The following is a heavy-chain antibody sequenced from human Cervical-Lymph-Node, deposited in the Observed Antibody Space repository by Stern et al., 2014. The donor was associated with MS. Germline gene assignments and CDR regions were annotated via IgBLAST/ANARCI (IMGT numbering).Heavy chain of an antibody. J-gene: IGHJ4*02. D-gene: IGHD1-26*01. CDR3: AKVLEGTVGATRPFDY. CDR1: GFTFGGYG. CDR2: ISWDSNTI. V-gene: IGHV3-9*01. Sequence: VQLVESGGGLVQPGRSLRLSCAASGFTFGGYGMHWVRQVPGKGLEWVSGISWDSNTIDYADSVRGRFTISRDNAKNSLYLQMNSLRTEDTALYYCAKVLEGTVGATRPFDYWGQGTLVTVSS.